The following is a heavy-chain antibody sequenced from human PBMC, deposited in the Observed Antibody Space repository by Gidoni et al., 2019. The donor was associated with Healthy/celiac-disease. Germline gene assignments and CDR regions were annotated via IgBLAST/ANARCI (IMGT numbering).Heavy chain of an antibody. CDR3: ARVAHHYGSGSYYPYYFDY. CDR2: IYDSGST. CDR1: GGSISSYY. Sequence: QVQLQESGPGLAKPSETLSLTCTVSGGSISSYYWSWIRQPPGKGLEWIWYIYDSGSTNYNPSLKSRVTISVDTSKNQFSLKLSSVTAADTAVYYCARVAHHYGSGSYYPYYFDYWGQGTLVTVSS. D-gene: IGHD3-10*01. J-gene: IGHJ4*02. V-gene: IGHV4-59*01.